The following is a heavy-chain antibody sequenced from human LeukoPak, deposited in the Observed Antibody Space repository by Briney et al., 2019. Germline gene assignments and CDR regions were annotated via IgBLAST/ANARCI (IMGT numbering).Heavy chain of an antibody. Sequence: GGSLRLSCAASGFAFSSFGMHWVRQAPGKGLEWVAVIWYDGTNKYYADSVKGRFTISRDNSKNTLYLQMNSLRADDTAVYYCTGATVTRWFDPWGQGTLVTVSS. J-gene: IGHJ5*02. D-gene: IGHD4-17*01. V-gene: IGHV3-33*01. CDR1: GFAFSSFG. CDR2: IWYDGTNK. CDR3: TGATVTRWFDP.